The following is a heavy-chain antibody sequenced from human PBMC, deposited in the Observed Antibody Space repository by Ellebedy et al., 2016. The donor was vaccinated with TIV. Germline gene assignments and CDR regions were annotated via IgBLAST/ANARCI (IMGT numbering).Heavy chain of an antibody. Sequence: SETLSLTCTVSGGSISSSSYYWGWIRQPPGKGLEWIGNIYYSGSTYYNPSLKGRVTISVDKSKNQFSLKLSSVTAADTAVYYCARDDCSGGSSYHYWGQGTLVTVSS. CDR3: ARDDCSGGSSYHY. V-gene: IGHV4-39*07. CDR2: IYYSGST. J-gene: IGHJ4*02. D-gene: IGHD2-15*01. CDR1: GGSISSSSYY.